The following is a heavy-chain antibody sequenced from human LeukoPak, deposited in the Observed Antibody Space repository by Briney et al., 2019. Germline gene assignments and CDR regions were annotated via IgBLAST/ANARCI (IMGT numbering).Heavy chain of an antibody. CDR2: MSFDGTHI. Sequence: GGSLRLSCTASGFAFNNYAMGWVRQAPGKGLEWVAVMSFDGTHIYYADSVKGRFTISRDNSKNTLYLQMNSLRAEDTAVYYCARCSGYGMDVWGQGTTVTVSS. D-gene: IGHD3-10*02. CDR3: ARCSGYGMDV. CDR1: GFAFNNYA. V-gene: IGHV3-30-3*01. J-gene: IGHJ6*02.